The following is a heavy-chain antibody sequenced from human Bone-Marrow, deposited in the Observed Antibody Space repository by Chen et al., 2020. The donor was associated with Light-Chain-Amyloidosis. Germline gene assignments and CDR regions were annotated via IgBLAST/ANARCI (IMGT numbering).Heavy chain of an antibody. D-gene: IGHD5-12*01. V-gene: IGHV5-51*01. Sequence: EVQLEQSGPEVKKPGESLKISCKGSGYTFPNYWIGWVRQMPGKGLEWMGVIYPDDSDARYSPSFEGQVTISADKSITTASLPWRSLKASDTAMYYCARRRDGYNFDYWGQGTLVTVSS. CDR3: ARRRDGYNFDY. J-gene: IGHJ4*02. CDR1: GYTFPNYW. CDR2: IYPDDSDA.